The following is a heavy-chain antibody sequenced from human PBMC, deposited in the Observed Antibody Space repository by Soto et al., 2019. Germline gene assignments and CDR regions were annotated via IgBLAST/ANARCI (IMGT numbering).Heavy chain of an antibody. CDR2: MGYNGFT. D-gene: IGHD4-17*01. Sequence: QVQLQESGPGLVKPSETLSLTCTISGGPMNNYYCSWFRQPRGQGLEWIGYMGYNGFTRYNPSLRSRVAISLDTAKNQFSLNLSSVTAADTALYYFARQGIGELHGLVDVWGQGITVTVSS. CDR3: ARQGIGELHGLVDV. CDR1: GGPMNNYY. J-gene: IGHJ6*02. V-gene: IGHV4-59*08.